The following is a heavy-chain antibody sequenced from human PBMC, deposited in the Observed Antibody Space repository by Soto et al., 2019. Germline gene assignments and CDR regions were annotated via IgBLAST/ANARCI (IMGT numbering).Heavy chain of an antibody. D-gene: IGHD6-13*01. J-gene: IGHJ5*02. CDR3: ARLAHSSSWYNWFDP. V-gene: IGHV4-39*01. CDR2: IYYSGST. Sequence: QLQLQESAPGLVKPSETLSLTCTVSGGAISSSSYCWGWIRQPPGKGLEWIGSIYYSGSTYYNPSLKSRVTISVDTSKNQFSLKLSSVTAADTAVYYCARLAHSSSWYNWFDPWGQGTLVTVSS. CDR1: GGAISSSSYC.